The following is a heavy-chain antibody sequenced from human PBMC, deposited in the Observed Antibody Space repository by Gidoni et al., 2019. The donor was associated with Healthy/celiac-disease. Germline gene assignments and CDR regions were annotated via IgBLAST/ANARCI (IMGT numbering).Heavy chain of an antibody. CDR3: ARREHSYSDY. CDR1: GGSISSSSYY. J-gene: IGHJ4*02. Sequence: QLQLPETSPGLVTPSETLSLTCTVCGGSISSSSYYWGWIRQPPGKGLEWIGSIYYSGSTYYNPSLKSRVTISVDTSKHQFSLKLSSVTAADTAVYYWARREHSYSDYWGQGTLVTVSS. V-gene: IGHV4-39*01. CDR2: IYYSGST. D-gene: IGHD1-26*01.